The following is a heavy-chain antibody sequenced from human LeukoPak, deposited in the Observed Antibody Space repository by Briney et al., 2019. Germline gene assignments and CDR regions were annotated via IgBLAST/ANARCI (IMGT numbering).Heavy chain of an antibody. J-gene: IGHJ6*03. CDR2: IYYSGST. Sequence: SETLSLTCTVSGGSISSYYWSWIRQPPGRALEGIGYIYYSGSTNYNPTLKSRVTISLDTSKNQFSLKLSSVTAADTAVYYCARQHGDYRPPYYYYMDVWGKGTTVTVSS. D-gene: IGHD4-17*01. CDR1: GGSISSYY. CDR3: ARQHGDYRPPYYYYMDV. V-gene: IGHV4-59*08.